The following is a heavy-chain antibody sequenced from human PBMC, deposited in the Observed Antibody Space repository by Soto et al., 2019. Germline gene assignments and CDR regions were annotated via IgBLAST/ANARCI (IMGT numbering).Heavy chain of an antibody. J-gene: IGHJ4*02. D-gene: IGHD6-13*01. V-gene: IGHV3-7*01. CDR2: IKQDGSEK. Sequence: GESLKISCAASGFTFSSYWMSWVRQAPGKGLEWVANIKQDGSEKYYVDSVKGRFTISRDNAKNSLYLQMNSLRAEDTAVYYCARDQIINPAAGIEYYFDYWGQGTLVTVSS. CDR1: GFTFSSYW. CDR3: ARDQIINPAAGIEYYFDY.